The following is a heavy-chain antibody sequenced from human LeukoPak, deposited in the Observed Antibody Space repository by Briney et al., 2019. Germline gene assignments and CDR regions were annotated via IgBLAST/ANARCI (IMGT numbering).Heavy chain of an antibody. CDR3: ASHGDYYGSGSYY. D-gene: IGHD3-10*01. CDR2: IKPDGSEQ. J-gene: IGHJ4*02. Sequence: GGSLRLSCAASGFTFSNYWMSWVRQAPGKGLEWVANIKPDGSEQRYVDSVKGRFTISRDNSQKSLYLQMTSLRAEDTAVYYCASHGDYYGSGSYYWGQGSLVTVSS. V-gene: IGHV3-7*01. CDR1: GFTFSNYW.